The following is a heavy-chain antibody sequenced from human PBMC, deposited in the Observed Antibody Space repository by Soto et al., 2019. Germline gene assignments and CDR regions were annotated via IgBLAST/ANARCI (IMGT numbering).Heavy chain of an antibody. CDR1: GFTFDDYA. D-gene: IGHD6-19*01. CDR3: AKAQGVAAVKGGAFDY. J-gene: IGHJ4*02. CDR2: ISWNSGSI. V-gene: IGHV3-9*01. Sequence: GGSLRLSCAASGFTFDDYAMHWVRQAPGKGLEWVSGISWNSGSIGYADSVKGRFTISRDNAKNSLYLQMNSLRAEDTALYYWAKAQGVAAVKGGAFDYWGQGTLVTVSS.